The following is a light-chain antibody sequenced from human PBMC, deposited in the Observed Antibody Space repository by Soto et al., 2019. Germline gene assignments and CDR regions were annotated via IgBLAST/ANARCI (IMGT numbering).Light chain of an antibody. CDR2: EGS. J-gene: IGLJ1*01. V-gene: IGLV2-23*01. CDR3: CSYAGSSPSYV. CDR1: SSDVGSYNL. Sequence: QSALTQPASVSGSPGQSITISCTGTSSDVGSYNLVSWYQQHPGKAPKLMIYEGSKRPSGVSNRFSGSKSGNTASLTISGLQAEDEADYYCCSYAGSSPSYVFGTGTK.